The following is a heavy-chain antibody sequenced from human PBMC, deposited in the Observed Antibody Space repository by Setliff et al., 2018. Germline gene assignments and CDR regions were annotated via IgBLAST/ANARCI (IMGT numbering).Heavy chain of an antibody. V-gene: IGHV1-69-2*01. CDR2: VDPEDGET. J-gene: IGHJ5*02. CDR3: ARLDVRRDVGETSVGQKWFGP. D-gene: IGHD1-26*01. Sequence: ASVKVSCKASGYTFTDYYMHWVQQAPGKGLEWMGRVDPEDGETIYAEKFQGRVTITADTSTDTAYMELSSLTSADTAIYFCARLDVRRDVGETSVGQKWFGPWGQGALVTVSS. CDR1: GYTFTDYY.